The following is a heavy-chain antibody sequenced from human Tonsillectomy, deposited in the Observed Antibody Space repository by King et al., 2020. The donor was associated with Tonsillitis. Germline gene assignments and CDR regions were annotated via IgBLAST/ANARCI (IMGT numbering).Heavy chain of an antibody. V-gene: IGHV4-34*01. CDR3: ARPWRDCGGDCYTTRELSFKGKWYFDL. J-gene: IGHJ2*01. D-gene: IGHD2-21*02. Sequence: QVQLQQWGAGLLKPSETLSLTCAVYGGSFSDYFWSWIRQPPGKGLEWIGEISHSGRTNSNPSLKSRVTISVDRSKKQFSLKLKSVTAADTAVYYCARPWRDCGGDCYTTRELSFKGKWYFDLWGRGTLVTVSS. CDR1: GGSFSDYF. CDR2: ISHSGRT.